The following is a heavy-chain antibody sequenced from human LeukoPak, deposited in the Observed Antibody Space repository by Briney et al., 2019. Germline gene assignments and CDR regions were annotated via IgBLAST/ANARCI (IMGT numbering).Heavy chain of an antibody. CDR3: ARQSSLGIVVVITTFFDY. CDR2: ISYSGST. J-gene: IGHJ4*02. CDR1: GGSISSSSHY. Sequence: SETLSLTCTVSGGSISSSSHYWGWIRQPPGKGLEWIGSISYSGSTYYNPSLKSRVTISVDTSKNQFSLKLSSVTAADTAVYYCARQSSLGIVVVITTFFDYWGQGTLVTVSS. V-gene: IGHV4-39*01. D-gene: IGHD3-22*01.